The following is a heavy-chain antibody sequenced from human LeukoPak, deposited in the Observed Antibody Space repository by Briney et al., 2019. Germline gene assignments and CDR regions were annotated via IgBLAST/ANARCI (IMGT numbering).Heavy chain of an antibody. J-gene: IGHJ5*02. CDR3: AADMEPTDPYNWVDP. CDR1: GFTFSGSA. V-gene: IGHV1-58*01. Sequence: SVKVSCKASGFTFSGSAVQWVRQARGQRPEWIGWIVVGSGNTNYAQKFQERVTITRDMSTSTAYMELSSLRSEDTAVYYCAADMEPTDPYNWVDPWGQGTLVTVSS. D-gene: IGHD1-14*01. CDR2: IVVGSGNT.